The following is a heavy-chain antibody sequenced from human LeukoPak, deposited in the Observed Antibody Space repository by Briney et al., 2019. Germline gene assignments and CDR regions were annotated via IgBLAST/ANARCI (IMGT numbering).Heavy chain of an antibody. D-gene: IGHD2-8*01. CDR3: ARETRSMVMFDY. V-gene: IGHV1-18*01. CDR1: GYTFTSYG. CDR2: VSAYNGNT. J-gene: IGHJ4*02. Sequence: ASVKVSCKASGYTFTSYGISWVRQAPGQGLEWMGWVSAYNGNTNYAQKLQGRVTMTTDTSTSTAYMELRSLRSDDTAVYYCARETRSMVMFDYWGQGTLVTVSS.